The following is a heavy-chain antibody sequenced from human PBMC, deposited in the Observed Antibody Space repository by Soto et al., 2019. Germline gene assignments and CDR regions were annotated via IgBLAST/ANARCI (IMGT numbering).Heavy chain of an antibody. J-gene: IGHJ3*01. CDR3: ARVSNFVVVPAAFRRQGRAQRGSYPP. CDR2: INHSGST. CDR1: GGSFSGYY. Sequence: SETLSLTCAVYGGSFSGYYWSWIRQPPGKGLEWIGEINHSGSTNYNPSLKSRVTISVDTSKNQFSLELSSVTAADTAVYYCARVSNFVVVPAAFRRQGRAQRGSYPPWAQGTL. D-gene: IGHD2-2*01. V-gene: IGHV4-34*01.